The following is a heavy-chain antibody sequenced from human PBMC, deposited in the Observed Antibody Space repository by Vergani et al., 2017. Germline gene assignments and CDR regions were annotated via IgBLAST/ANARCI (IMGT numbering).Heavy chain of an antibody. CDR3: ARGRHSESYLWAPNWSDP. V-gene: IGHV5-51*03. J-gene: IGHJ5*02. D-gene: IGHD3-10*01. CDR1: EYSFGNYW. Sequence: EVELVQSGPEMRKPGESLKISCKGSEYSFGNYWIGWVRQMPGKGLEWMGIIYPADSDTRYSPSFQGQVTISADKSISTAFLQWDSLKASDTAIYYCARGRHSESYLWAPNWSDPWGQGTLVTVSS. CDR2: IYPADSDT.